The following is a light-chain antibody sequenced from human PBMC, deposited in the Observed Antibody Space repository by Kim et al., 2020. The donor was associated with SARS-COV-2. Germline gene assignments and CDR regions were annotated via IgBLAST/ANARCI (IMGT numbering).Light chain of an antibody. CDR1: QTVLYNSNNKNY. CDR2: WAS. V-gene: IGKV4-1*01. Sequence: DIVMTQSPDSLAVSLGERATLNCKSSQTVLYNSNNKNYLAWYQQKPGQAPKLLIYWASIRESVVSDRFSGSGSETDFTLTISSLQAEDVAVYYCQQYYSTPPSFGQGPKLVIK. CDR3: QQYYSTPPS. J-gene: IGKJ2*03.